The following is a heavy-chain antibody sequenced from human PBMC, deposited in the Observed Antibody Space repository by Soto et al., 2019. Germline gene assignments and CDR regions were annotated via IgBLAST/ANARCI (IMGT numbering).Heavy chain of an antibody. CDR2: IYYRGST. D-gene: IGHD1-26*01. V-gene: IGHV4-59*11. CDR1: GGPISSHY. J-gene: IGHJ6*02. Sequence: SETLSLTCTVSGGPISSHYWSWVRQAPGKGLEWIGHIYYRGSTSYNPSLRSRSTISVDTSNNQFSLKLNSVTTADTAVYYCARDGREASGMDVWGQGTKVTVSS. CDR3: ARDGREASGMDV.